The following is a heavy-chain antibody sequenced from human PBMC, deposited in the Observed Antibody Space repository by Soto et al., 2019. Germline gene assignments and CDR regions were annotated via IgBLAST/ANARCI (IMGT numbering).Heavy chain of an antibody. V-gene: IGHV3-23*01. Sequence: PWWSLRLSCAASGFTLNSYAMNWVRQAPGKGLEWVSGISARGEKTYYADSVKGRFTISRDNSKNTVYLQMNSLRAKDTAVFYCAKALPMYYYDSSGYSDYYYDMDVWGQGTTVTVYS. CDR1: GFTLNSYA. J-gene: IGHJ6*02. D-gene: IGHD3-22*01. CDR3: AKALPMYYYDSSGYSDYYYDMDV. CDR2: ISARGEKT.